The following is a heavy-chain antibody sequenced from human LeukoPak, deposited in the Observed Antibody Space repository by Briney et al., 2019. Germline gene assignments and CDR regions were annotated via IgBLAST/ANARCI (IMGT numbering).Heavy chain of an antibody. CDR2: IKQDGSEK. CDR3: AREIQPNYYDSSGYLDY. D-gene: IGHD3-22*01. Sequence: PGGSLRLSCAASGSTFSSYWMSWVRQAPGKGLEWVANIKQDGSEKYYVDSVKGRFTISRDNAENSLYLQMNSLRAEDTAVYYCAREIQPNYYDSSGYLDYWGQGTLVTVSS. V-gene: IGHV3-7*01. J-gene: IGHJ4*02. CDR1: GSTFSSYW.